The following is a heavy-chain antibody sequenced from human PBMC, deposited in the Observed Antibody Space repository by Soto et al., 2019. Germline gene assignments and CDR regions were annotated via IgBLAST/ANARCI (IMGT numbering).Heavy chain of an antibody. J-gene: IGHJ4*02. CDR2: IYSGGTT. Sequence: GGSLRLSCEASGFTVSSNYMSWVRQAPGKGLEWVSVIYSGGTTYYADSVRGRFTLSRDNSKNSLYLQMNSLRAEDTAVYYCARMFAYYDFWSGYAFDYWGQGTLVTVSS. CDR1: GFTVSSNY. V-gene: IGHV3-53*01. D-gene: IGHD3-3*01. CDR3: ARMFAYYDFWSGYAFDY.